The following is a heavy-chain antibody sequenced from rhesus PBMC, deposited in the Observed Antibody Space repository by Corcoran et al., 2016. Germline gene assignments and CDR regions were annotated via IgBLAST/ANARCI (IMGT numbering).Heavy chain of an antibody. D-gene: IGHD1-44*02. CDR1: GGAISRGYYY. CDR2: ITNSGSP. J-gene: IGHJ4*01. Sequence: QVQLQESGPGLVKPSETLSLNCAVSGGAISRGYYYWSWIRQPPGKGLEWVGYITNSGSPSYNPSLKSRVTISRDTSKNQFSLKLSSVTAADTAVYYCARGGGSYNHDYWGQGVLVTVSS. CDR3: ARGGGSYNHDY. V-gene: IGHV4-122*02.